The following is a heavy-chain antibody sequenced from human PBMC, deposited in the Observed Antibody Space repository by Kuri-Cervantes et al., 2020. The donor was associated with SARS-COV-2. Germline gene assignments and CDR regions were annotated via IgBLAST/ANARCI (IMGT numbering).Heavy chain of an antibody. V-gene: IGHV3-30*03. D-gene: IGHD5-12*01. Sequence: GESLKISCAASGFNFSNTDMHWVRQAPGKGLEWVAVISNDGKHEKCVDSGKGRFAISRDNSQNTLYLQMNSLRAEDTAVYYCAREASSDYDPYYYYYGMDVWGQGTTVTVSS. CDR2: ISNDGKHE. J-gene: IGHJ6*02. CDR3: AREASSDYDPYYYYYGMDV. CDR1: GFNFSNTD.